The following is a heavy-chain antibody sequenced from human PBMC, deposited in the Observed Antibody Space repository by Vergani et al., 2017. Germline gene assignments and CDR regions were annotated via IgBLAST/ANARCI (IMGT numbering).Heavy chain of an antibody. CDR3: ARDTFHFDSENYDDVFDS. V-gene: IGHV4-59*11. CDR1: FDSIRNLY. CDR2: IHHSGAT. J-gene: IGHJ3*02. Sequence: QVQLQESGPGLVKSSETLSLTCSVSFDSIRNLYCNWIRQPPGKGLEWIGSIHHSGATNSKSSLRSRVSISIDTSKSSFSLRLSSVTTADTAMYYCARDTFHFDSENYDDVFDSWGQGTMVIVSS. D-gene: IGHD3-16*01.